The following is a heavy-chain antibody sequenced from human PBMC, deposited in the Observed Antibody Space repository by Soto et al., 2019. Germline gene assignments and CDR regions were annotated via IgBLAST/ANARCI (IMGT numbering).Heavy chain of an antibody. CDR2: IYYSGST. J-gene: IGHJ4*02. Sequence: QLQLQESGPGLVKPSETLSLTCTVSGGSISSSSYYWGWIRHPPGKGLEWIGSIYYSGSTYYNPSLKSRVTISVDKSKNQFSLKLSYVTAAEAAVYYCARQVTLGYSSGGSCPAPLYDYGGQGTLVTVSP. D-gene: IGHD2-15*01. CDR1: GGSISSSSYY. CDR3: ARQVTLGYSSGGSCPAPLYDY. V-gene: IGHV4-39*01.